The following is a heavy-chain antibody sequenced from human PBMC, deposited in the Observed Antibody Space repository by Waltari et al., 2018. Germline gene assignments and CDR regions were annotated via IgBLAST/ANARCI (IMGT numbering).Heavy chain of an antibody. CDR3: ARGARGGDYVDY. CDR2: INTNSSGT. D-gene: IGHD3-10*01. V-gene: IGHV1-2*06. Sequence: QVQLVQSGAEVKKPGASVKVSCKASGYTFTGYYMHWVRQAPGQGLEWRGRINTNSSGTNYAQKVQGRVTMTRDTSISTADMELGRLRSDDTAVYYCARGARGGDYVDYWGQGTLVTVSS. J-gene: IGHJ4*02. CDR1: GYTFTGYY.